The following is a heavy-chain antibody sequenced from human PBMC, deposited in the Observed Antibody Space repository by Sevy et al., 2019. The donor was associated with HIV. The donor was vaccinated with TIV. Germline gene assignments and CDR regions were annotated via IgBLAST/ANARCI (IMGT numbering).Heavy chain of an antibody. V-gene: IGHV5-51*01. J-gene: IGHJ5*02. CDR1: GYSFTSYW. CDR3: SRRRSGKGGGWFDP. D-gene: IGHD1-26*01. CDR2: IYPGDSDT. Sequence: GESLKISCKGSGYSFTSYWIGWVRQMPGEGLEWMGIIYPGDSDTRYSPSFQGQVTISADKSISTAYLQWISLRASDTAMYYCSRRRSGKGGGWFDPWGQGTLVTVSS.